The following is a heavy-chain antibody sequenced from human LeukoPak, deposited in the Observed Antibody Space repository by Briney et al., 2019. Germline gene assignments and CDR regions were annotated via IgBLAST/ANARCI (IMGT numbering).Heavy chain of an antibody. Sequence: GGSLRLSCAASGFTFSTYAMSWVRQAPGKGLEWVSTISDSGANTYYADSVKGRFTISRDNSKNTLYLQMNSLRAEDTAVYYCAKDYGYDAFDIWGQGTMVTVSS. CDR2: ISDSGANT. CDR3: AKDYGYDAFDI. V-gene: IGHV3-23*01. J-gene: IGHJ3*02. D-gene: IGHD6-25*01. CDR1: GFTFSTYA.